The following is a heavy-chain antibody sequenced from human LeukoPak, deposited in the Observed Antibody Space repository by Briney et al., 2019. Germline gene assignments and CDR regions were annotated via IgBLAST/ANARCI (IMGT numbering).Heavy chain of an antibody. CDR1: GFTFSSSA. CDR3: ARPLSHYDAFDI. J-gene: IGHJ3*02. V-gene: IGHV3-23*01. CDR2: ISASGGST. Sequence: PGGSLRLSCAASGFTFSSSAMSWVRQVPGKGLEWVSGISASGGSTSYADSVRGRFTISRDNSKNTLYLQMNSLRAEDTAVYYCARPLSHYDAFDIWGQGTMVTVSS.